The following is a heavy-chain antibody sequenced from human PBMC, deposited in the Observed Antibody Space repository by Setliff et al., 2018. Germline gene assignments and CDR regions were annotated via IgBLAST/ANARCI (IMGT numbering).Heavy chain of an antibody. CDR1: GGAFTSHG. CDR2: TIPMFGTT. CDR3: ARYITGTTPADY. D-gene: IGHD1-7*01. J-gene: IGHJ4*02. V-gene: IGHV1-69*05. Sequence: ASVKVSCKVSGGAFTSHGVSWVRQAPGQGLEWMGGTIPMFGTTNYARKFQGRVTIITDESTSTAYMQLSSLGSEDTAVYYCARYITGTTPADYWGQGTLVTVSS.